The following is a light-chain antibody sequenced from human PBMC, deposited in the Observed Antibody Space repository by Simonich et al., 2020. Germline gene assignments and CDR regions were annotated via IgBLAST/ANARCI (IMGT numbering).Light chain of an antibody. V-gene: IGLV1-47*01. J-gene: IGLJ3*02. Sequence: QSVLTQPPSASGTPGQRVTISCSGSSSNIGSKYVYWYQQLPGTAPKLLIYRNHQRPSGVPDRFSGSKSGTSASLAISGLRSEDEADYYCSSYTSSSTWVFGGGTKLTVL. CDR3: SSYTSSSTWV. CDR1: SSNIGSKY. CDR2: RNH.